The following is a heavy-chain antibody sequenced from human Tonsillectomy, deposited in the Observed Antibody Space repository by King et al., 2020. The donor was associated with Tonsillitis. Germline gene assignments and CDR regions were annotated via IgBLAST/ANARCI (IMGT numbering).Heavy chain of an antibody. J-gene: IGHJ3*02. D-gene: IGHD6-13*01. V-gene: IGHV5-51*01. CDR1: GYSFINYW. CDR2: IYPGDSDT. CDR3: ARDIAEVARGAFDI. Sequence: QLVQSGAEVKKPGESLKISCKSSGYSFINYWIGWVRQMPGKGLEWMGIIYPGDSDTRYTPSFQGQVTISADKHISTAYLQWSSLKASDTAMYYCARDIAEVARGAFDIWGQGTMVTVSS.